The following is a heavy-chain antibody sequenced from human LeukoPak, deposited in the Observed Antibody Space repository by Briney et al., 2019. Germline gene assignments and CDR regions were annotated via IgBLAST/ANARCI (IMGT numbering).Heavy chain of an antibody. CDR1: GYPFTYHY. D-gene: IGHD3-10*01. Sequence: ASVKVSCKASGYPFTYHYIHWVRQAPAQGLEWLGWINPDTGGTNYAQKFQGRVTMTTDTSISKAYMELRRLSSDDTALYYCARDTPNSNVWFGEVYLWGQGALVTVSS. CDR2: INPDTGGT. V-gene: IGHV1-2*02. J-gene: IGHJ4*02. CDR3: ARDTPNSNVWFGEVYL.